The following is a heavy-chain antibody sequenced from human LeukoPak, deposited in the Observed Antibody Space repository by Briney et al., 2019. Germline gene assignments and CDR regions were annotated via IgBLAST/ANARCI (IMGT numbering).Heavy chain of an antibody. Sequence: QAGGSLRLSCAASGFTFSSYSMNWVRQAPGKGLEWVSIIYRGDGTYYADSVKGRFTISRDSSKNTLYLQLNSLRAEDTAVYYCARGGGSENRYAPWYFDYWGQGSLVTVSS. J-gene: IGHJ4*02. CDR3: ARGGGSENRYAPWYFDY. CDR2: IYRGDGT. CDR1: GFTFSSYS. D-gene: IGHD3-16*02. V-gene: IGHV3-53*01.